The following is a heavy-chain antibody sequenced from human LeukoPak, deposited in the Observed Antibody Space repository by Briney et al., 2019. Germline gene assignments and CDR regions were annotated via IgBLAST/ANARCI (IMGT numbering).Heavy chain of an antibody. D-gene: IGHD3-9*01. CDR2: IYTSGST. V-gene: IGHV4-4*07. J-gene: IGHJ3*02. Sequence: SETLSLTCTVSVGSISRYYWSWIRKPAGKGLEWIGRIYTSGSTNYNPSLKSRVTMSVDTSKNQFSLKLSSVTAADTAVYYCARVYYDILTGYRHDAFDIWGQGTMVTVSS. CDR3: ARVYYDILTGYRHDAFDI. CDR1: VGSISRYY.